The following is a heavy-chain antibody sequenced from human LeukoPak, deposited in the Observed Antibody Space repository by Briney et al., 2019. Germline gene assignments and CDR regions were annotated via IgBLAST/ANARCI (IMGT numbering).Heavy chain of an antibody. Sequence: GGSLRLSCAASGFTFSSYGMSWVRQAPGKGLEWVSGINWNGGSTGYADSVKGRLTISRDNAKNSLYLQMNSLRAEDTALYYCARLGPPYFYGDYSYYYYYYMDVWGKGTTVTVSS. CDR1: GFTFSSYG. J-gene: IGHJ6*03. CDR2: INWNGGST. V-gene: IGHV3-20*04. D-gene: IGHD4-17*01. CDR3: ARLGPPYFYGDYSYYYYYYMDV.